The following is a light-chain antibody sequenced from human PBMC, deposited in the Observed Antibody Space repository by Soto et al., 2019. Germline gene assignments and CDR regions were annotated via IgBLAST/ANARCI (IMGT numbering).Light chain of an antibody. Sequence: QSALTQPASVSGSPGQSITISCTGTSSDTAGYNYVSWYQQHPGKAPKLMIYEVSNRPSGVSNRFSGSQSGNTASLTISGLQAEDEAKYYCSSYTTSNTPLYVFGTGTQLTVL. CDR2: EVS. CDR3: SSYTTSNTPLYV. J-gene: IGLJ1*01. V-gene: IGLV2-14*01. CDR1: SSDTAGYNY.